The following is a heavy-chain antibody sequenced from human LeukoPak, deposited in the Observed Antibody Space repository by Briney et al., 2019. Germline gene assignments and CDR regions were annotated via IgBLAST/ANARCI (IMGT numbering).Heavy chain of an antibody. CDR3: ARDSYDFLTGRYSGSGGDY. D-gene: IGHD3-9*01. J-gene: IGHJ4*02. Sequence: SVKVSCKASGGTFSSYAISWVRQAPGQGLEWMGGIIPIFGTANYAQKFQGRVTITADESTSTAYMELSSLRSEDTAVYYCARDSYDFLTGRYSGSGGDYWGQGTLVTVSS. CDR2: IIPIFGTA. CDR1: GGTFSSYA. V-gene: IGHV1-69*13.